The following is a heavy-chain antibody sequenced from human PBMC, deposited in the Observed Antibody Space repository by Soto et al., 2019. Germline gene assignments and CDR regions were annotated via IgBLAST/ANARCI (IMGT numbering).Heavy chain of an antibody. V-gene: IGHV4-59*01. CDR3: ARGRGGTYDAFDI. D-gene: IGHD1-26*01. CDR2: IYYTGTT. CDR1: GDSMSRYF. J-gene: IGHJ3*02. Sequence: SETLSLTCTVSGDSMSRYFWSWIRQPPGKGLEWIGYIYYTGTTSYNPSLKSRVTILLDTSKNQFSLKVVSLTAADTAFYYCARGRGGTYDAFDIWGQGALVTVSS.